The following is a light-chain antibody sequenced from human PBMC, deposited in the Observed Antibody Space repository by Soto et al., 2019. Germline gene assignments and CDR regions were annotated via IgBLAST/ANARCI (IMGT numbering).Light chain of an antibody. Sequence: ELVLTQSPGTLSLSPGERATLSRRASQSVSSSYLAWYQQKPGQAPRLLIYGAYNRATGIPDRFSGSGSGTDFTLTISRLEPEDFAVYFCHQYGRSPPFTCGQGTKVEIK. CDR2: GAY. J-gene: IGKJ2*01. CDR1: QSVSSSY. CDR3: HQYGRSPPFT. V-gene: IGKV3-20*01.